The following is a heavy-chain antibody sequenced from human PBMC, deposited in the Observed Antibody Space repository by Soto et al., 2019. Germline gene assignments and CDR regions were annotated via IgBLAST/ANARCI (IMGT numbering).Heavy chain of an antibody. CDR1: GYTFTSYY. Sequence: ASVKVSGKASGYTFTSYYMHWVRQAPGQGLEWMGIINPSGGSTSYAQKFQGRVTMTRDTSTSTVYMELSSLRSEDTAVYYCARGRELYSGSYSDHDWFDPWGQGTLVTVSS. D-gene: IGHD1-26*01. CDR3: ARGRELYSGSYSDHDWFDP. CDR2: INPSGGST. V-gene: IGHV1-46*01. J-gene: IGHJ5*02.